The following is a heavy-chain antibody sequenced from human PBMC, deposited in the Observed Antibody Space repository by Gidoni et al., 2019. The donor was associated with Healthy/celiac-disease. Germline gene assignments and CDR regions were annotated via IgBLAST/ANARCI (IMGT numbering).Heavy chain of an antibody. V-gene: IGHV4-4*02. D-gene: IGHD6-19*01. Sequence: QGQLQESGPGLVKPSGTLSLTCAVSGGPSSSSNWWSWVCQPPGKGLEWIGEIYHSGSTNYNPSLKSRVTISVDKSKNQFSLKLSSVTAADTAVYYCARALAVAGTQGCYFDYWGQGTLVTVSS. CDR3: ARALAVAGTQGCYFDY. J-gene: IGHJ4*02. CDR2: IYHSGST. CDR1: GGPSSSSNW.